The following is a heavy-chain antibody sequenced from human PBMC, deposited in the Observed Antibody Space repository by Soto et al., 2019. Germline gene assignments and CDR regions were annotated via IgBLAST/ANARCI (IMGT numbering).Heavy chain of an antibody. CDR1: GFTFSSFT. J-gene: IGHJ4*02. Sequence: GESLRLSCAASGFTFSSFTMNWVRQAPGKGLEWVASISRSSIYIYYSDSVKGRVTISRDNAKNSLYLQMNSLRAEDTAIYYCAREELDYWGQGTLVTVSS. CDR2: ISRSSIYI. D-gene: IGHD1-1*01. V-gene: IGHV3-21*01. CDR3: AREELDY.